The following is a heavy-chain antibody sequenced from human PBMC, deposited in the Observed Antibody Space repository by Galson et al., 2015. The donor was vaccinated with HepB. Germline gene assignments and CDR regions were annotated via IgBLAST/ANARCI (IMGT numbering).Heavy chain of an antibody. CDR1: GFTFSSYA. V-gene: IGHV3-30-3*01. D-gene: IGHD2-2*01. CDR2: ISYDGSNK. Sequence: SLRLSCAASGFTFSSYAMHWVRQAPGKGLEWVAVISYDGSNKYYADSVKGRFTISRDNSKNTLYLQMNSLRAEDTAVYYCARDSQLLFSAEYFQHWGQGTLVTVSS. J-gene: IGHJ1*01. CDR3: ARDSQLLFSAEYFQH.